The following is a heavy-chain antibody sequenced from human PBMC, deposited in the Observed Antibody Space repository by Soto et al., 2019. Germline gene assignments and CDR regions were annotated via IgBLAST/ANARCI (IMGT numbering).Heavy chain of an antibody. CDR1: GYNFTRFG. Sequence: QFQLVQSGAEVKKPGASVKVSCKASGYNFTRFGISWVRQAPVHGRAWMGWMGAHSGHTRQAQKFQGRLTMTTDASMNTAYICRRSLTSDDTARYYCGRGGQQLAQEDYNQVDGMDVWGQG. CDR2: MGAHSGHT. V-gene: IGHV1-18*01. D-gene: IGHD6-13*01. CDR3: GRGGQQLAQEDYNQVDGMDV. J-gene: IGHJ6*02.